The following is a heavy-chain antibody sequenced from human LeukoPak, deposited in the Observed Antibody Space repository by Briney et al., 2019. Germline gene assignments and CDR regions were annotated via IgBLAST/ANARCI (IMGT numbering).Heavy chain of an antibody. D-gene: IGHD3-10*01. J-gene: IGHJ4*02. V-gene: IGHV3-30*02. CDR2: IRYDGSNK. Sequence: GGSLRLSCAASGFTFSSYGMHWVRQAPGKGLEGGAVIRYDGSNKYYADSVKGRFTTSRDNSKKTMYLQMNSLRAEDTAVYYCAKVNSVRGVIGGFDYWGQGTLVTVSS. CDR3: AKVNSVRGVIGGFDY. CDR1: GFTFSSYG.